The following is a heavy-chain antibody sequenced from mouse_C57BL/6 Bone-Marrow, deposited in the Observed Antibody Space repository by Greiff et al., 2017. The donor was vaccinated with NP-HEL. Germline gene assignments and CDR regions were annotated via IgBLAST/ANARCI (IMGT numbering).Heavy chain of an antibody. J-gene: IGHJ2*01. CDR2: IYPGDGDT. V-gene: IGHV1-82*01. Sequence: VQLQQSGPELVKPGASVKISCKASGYAFSSSWMNWVKQRPGKGLEWIGRIYPGDGDTNYNGKFKDKATLTADKSSSTAYMQLSSRTSEDSAVYFCASNWDPRDYWGQGTTLTVSS. CDR1: GYAFSSSW. CDR3: ASNWDPRDY. D-gene: IGHD4-1*01.